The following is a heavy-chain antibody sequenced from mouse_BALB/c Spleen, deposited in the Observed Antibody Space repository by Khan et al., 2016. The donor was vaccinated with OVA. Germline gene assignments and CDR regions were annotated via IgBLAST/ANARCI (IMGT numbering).Heavy chain of an antibody. CDR3: VREAYRYDEYYFDY. CDR1: GFTFSSYV. CDR2: ISSGGTP. Sequence: EVELVESGGDLVKPGGSLKLSCAVSGFTFSSYVMSWVRQTPEKRLEWVASISSGGTPAYPDSLKGRFTISRDNARNIMYLQMSSLRSGDTAMYYCVREAYRYDEYYFDYWGQGTTLTVSS. D-gene: IGHD2-14*01. J-gene: IGHJ2*01. V-gene: IGHV5-6-5*01.